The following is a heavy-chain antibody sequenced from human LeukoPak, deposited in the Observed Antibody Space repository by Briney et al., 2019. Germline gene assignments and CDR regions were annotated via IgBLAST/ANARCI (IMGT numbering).Heavy chain of an antibody. CDR1: GFTFSSYE. D-gene: IGHD3-16*02. CDR3: ARRVTFGGVIVQGLDY. Sequence: PGGSLRLSCAASGFTFSSYEMNWVRQAPGKGLEWVANIKEEGSEKYYVDSVKGRFTISRDNAKNSLYLQMNSLRAEDTAVYYCARRVTFGGVIVQGLDYWGQGTLVTVSS. J-gene: IGHJ4*02. V-gene: IGHV3-7*01. CDR2: IKEEGSEK.